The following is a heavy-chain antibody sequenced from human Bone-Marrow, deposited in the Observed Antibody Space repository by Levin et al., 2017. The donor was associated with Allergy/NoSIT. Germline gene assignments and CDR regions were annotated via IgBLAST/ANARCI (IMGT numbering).Heavy chain of an antibody. Sequence: LSLTCAASGFTFSTYSMNWVRQAPGKGLEWVSYISSSSSTIYYADSVKGRFTISRDNAKNSLYLQMNSLRAEDTAVYYCARDPYCSRTSCYDDGWFDPWGQGTLVTVSS. V-gene: IGHV3-48*01. D-gene: IGHD2-2*01. J-gene: IGHJ5*02. CDR1: GFTFSTYS. CDR3: ARDPYCSRTSCYDDGWFDP. CDR2: ISSSSSTI.